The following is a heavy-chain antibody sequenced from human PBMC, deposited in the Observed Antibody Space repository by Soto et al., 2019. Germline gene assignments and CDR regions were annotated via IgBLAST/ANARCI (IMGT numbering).Heavy chain of an antibody. CDR2: ISYDGSNK. D-gene: IGHD6-6*01. Sequence: PGGSLRLSCAASGFTFSSYGMHWVRQAPGKGLEWVAVISYDGSNKYYADSVKGRFTISRDNSRNTLYLQMNSLRAEDTAVYYCAKDKKYSSSFVDYWGQGTLVTVS. CDR3: AKDKKYSSSFVDY. CDR1: GFTFSSYG. J-gene: IGHJ4*02. V-gene: IGHV3-30*18.